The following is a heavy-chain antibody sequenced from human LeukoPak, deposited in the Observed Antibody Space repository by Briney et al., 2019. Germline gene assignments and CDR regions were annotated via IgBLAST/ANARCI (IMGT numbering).Heavy chain of an antibody. CDR2: ISYDGSNK. J-gene: IGHJ3*02. V-gene: IGHV3-30*18. CDR3: AKLSGYSSSHDAFDI. CDR1: GFIFSSFG. D-gene: IGHD6-13*01. Sequence: GGSLRLSCAASGFIFSSFGMHWVRQAPGKGLEWVAVISYDGSNKYYADSVKGRFTISRDNSKNTLYLQMNSLRAEDTAVYYCAKLSGYSSSHDAFDIWGQGTMVTVSS.